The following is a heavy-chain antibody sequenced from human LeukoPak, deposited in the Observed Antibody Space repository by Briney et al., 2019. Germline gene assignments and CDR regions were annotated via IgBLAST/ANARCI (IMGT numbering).Heavy chain of an antibody. V-gene: IGHV3-21*01. J-gene: IGHJ4*02. Sequence: AGGSLRLSCTASGFTFSGYSMNWIRQAPGKGLEWVSSFGTRSTSIYHAGSVKGRFAISRDNAKNSLYLQMNSLRAEDTALYYCAREVSEGFDFWGQGTLVTVSS. D-gene: IGHD3-22*01. CDR1: GFTFSGYS. CDR3: AREVSEGFDF. CDR2: FGTRSTSI.